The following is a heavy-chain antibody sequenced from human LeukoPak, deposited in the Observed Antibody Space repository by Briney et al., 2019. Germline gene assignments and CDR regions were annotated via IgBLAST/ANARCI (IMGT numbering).Heavy chain of an antibody. D-gene: IGHD2-8*02. CDR3: ARADYGTGGWFDP. J-gene: IGHJ5*02. V-gene: IGHV4-31*03. CDR1: GGSISSGGYY. CDR2: IYYSGST. Sequence: SETLSLTCTVSGGSISSGGYYWSWIRQHPGKGXXXIGYIYYSGSTYYNPSLKSRVTISVDTSKNQFSLKLSSVTAADTAVYYCARADYGTGGWFDPWGQGTLVTVSS.